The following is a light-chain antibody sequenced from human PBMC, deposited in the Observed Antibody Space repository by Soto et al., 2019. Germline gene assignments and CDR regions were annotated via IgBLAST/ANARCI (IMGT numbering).Light chain of an antibody. Sequence: PGDRVTITCRASQSISSWLAWYQQKPGQAPRLLIYGASTRATGIPARFSGSGSGTEFTLTISSLQSEDFAVYYCQQYNNWPPRTFGQGTRLEIK. CDR2: GAS. V-gene: IGKV3-15*01. J-gene: IGKJ5*01. CDR3: QQYNNWPPRT. CDR1: QSISSW.